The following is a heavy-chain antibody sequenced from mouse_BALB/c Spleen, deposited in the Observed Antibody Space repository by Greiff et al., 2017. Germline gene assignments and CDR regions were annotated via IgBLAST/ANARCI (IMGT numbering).Heavy chain of an antibody. Sequence: VQGVESGAELVRPGTSVKVSCKASGYAFTNYLIEWVKQRPGQGLEWIEVINPGSGSTNYNEKFKGKATFTADTSSNTAYMQLSSLTTEDSAIYYCARSGDYYGSSFAYWGQGTLVTVSA. D-gene: IGHD1-1*01. CDR3: ARSGDYYGSSFAY. V-gene: IGHV1-54*02. CDR1: GYAFTNYL. CDR2: INPGSGST. J-gene: IGHJ3*01.